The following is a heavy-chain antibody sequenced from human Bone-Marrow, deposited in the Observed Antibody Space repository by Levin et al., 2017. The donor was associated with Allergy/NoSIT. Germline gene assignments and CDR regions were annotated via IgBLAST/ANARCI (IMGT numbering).Heavy chain of an antibody. V-gene: IGHV3-23*01. Sequence: QPGGSLRLSCAASGFTFSSYAMSWVRQAPGKGLEWVSAISGSGGSTYYADSVKGRFTISRDNSKNTLYLQMNSLRAEDTAVYYCAKGPGFGVVMRGYYMDVWGKGTTVTVSS. D-gene: IGHD3-3*01. CDR1: GFTFSSYA. CDR2: ISGSGGST. CDR3: AKGPGFGVVMRGYYMDV. J-gene: IGHJ6*03.